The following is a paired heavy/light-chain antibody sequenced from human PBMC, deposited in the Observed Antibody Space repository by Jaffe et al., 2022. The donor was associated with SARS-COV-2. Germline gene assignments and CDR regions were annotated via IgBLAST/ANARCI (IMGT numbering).Light chain of an antibody. J-gene: IGKJ5*01. CDR2: TLS. Sequence: DIVMTQTPLSLPVTPGEPASISCRSSQSLLDSDDGNTYLDWYLQKPGQSPQLLIYTLSYRASGVPDRFSGSGSGTDFTLKISRVEAEDVGVYYCMQRIEFPITFGQGTRLEIK. CDR3: MQRIEFPIT. CDR1: QSLLDSDDGNTY. V-gene: IGKV2-40*01.
Heavy chain of an antibody. V-gene: IGHV3-23*01. J-gene: IGHJ4*02. CDR3: AKAHYYGSGSSSPREYYFDY. D-gene: IGHD3-10*01. Sequence: EVQLLESGGGLVQPGGSLRLSCAASGFTFSSYAMSWVRQAPGKGLEWVSAISGSGGSTYYADSVKGRFTISRDNSKNTLYLQMNSLRAEDTAVYYCAKAHYYGSGSSSPREYYFDYWGQGTLVTVSS. CDR2: ISGSGGST. CDR1: GFTFSSYA.